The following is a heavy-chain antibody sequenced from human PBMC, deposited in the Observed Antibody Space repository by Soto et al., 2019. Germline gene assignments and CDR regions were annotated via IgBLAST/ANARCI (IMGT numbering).Heavy chain of an antibody. V-gene: IGHV4-39*01. Sequence: PSETLSLTCTVPGGSISSSSYYWGWIRQPPGKGLEWIGSIYYSGSTYYNPSLKSRVTISVDTSKNQFSLKLSSVTAADTAVYYCATHQDTAMVPNFDYWGQGTLVTVSS. J-gene: IGHJ4*02. CDR2: IYYSGST. CDR3: ATHQDTAMVPNFDY. CDR1: GGSISSSSYY. D-gene: IGHD5-18*01.